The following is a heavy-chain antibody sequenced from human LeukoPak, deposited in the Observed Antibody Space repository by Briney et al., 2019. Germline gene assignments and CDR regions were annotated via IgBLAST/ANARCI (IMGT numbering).Heavy chain of an antibody. CDR1: GSSVSSYY. V-gene: IGHV4-59*02. Sequence: SETLSLTCTVSGSSVSSYYWSWIRQPAGKGLEWIGYIYYSGSTNYNPSLKSRVTISVDTSKNQFSLKLSSVTAADTAVYYCARTYYDFWSGYFDCWGQGTLVTVSS. CDR3: ARTYYDFWSGYFDC. J-gene: IGHJ5*01. D-gene: IGHD3-3*01. CDR2: IYYSGST.